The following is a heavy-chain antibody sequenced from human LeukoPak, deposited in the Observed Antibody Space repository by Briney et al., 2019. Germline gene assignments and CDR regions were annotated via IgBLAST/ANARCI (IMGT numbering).Heavy chain of an antibody. V-gene: IGHV4-4*07. CDR1: GGSLSGSY. D-gene: IGHD2-2*01. CDR3: ARGDTSFYDAFDI. J-gene: IGHJ3*02. Sequence: PSETLSLTCTVSGGSLSGSYWSWVRRPAGKGLEWIGRIFSNGRTNIHPFLKSRVTMSVDRSINQFSLRLTSVTAADTAVYYCARGDTSFYDAFDIWGQGTKVTVAS. CDR2: IFSNGRT.